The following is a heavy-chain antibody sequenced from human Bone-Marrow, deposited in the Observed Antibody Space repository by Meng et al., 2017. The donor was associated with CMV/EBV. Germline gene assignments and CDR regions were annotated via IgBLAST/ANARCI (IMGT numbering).Heavy chain of an antibody. D-gene: IGHD6-6*01. CDR3: ARDLSEYPYFDY. J-gene: IGHJ4*02. Sequence: ASVKVSCKASGYTFTGYYIHWVRQAPGEGLEWMGGINPNSGGTNNAQKFKGRVYMTRDTSIRTAYMELSRLIADDTAVYYCARDLSEYPYFDYWGQGTLVTVSS. V-gene: IGHV1-2*02. CDR2: INPNSGGT. CDR1: GYTFTGYY.